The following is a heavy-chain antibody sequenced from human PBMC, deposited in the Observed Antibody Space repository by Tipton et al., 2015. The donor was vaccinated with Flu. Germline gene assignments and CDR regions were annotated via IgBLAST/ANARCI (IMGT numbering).Heavy chain of an antibody. CDR3: ASFISEYNWNYGEGLDY. Sequence: LVKPSETLSLTCTVSGYSISSGYYWGWIRQPPGKGLEWIGSIYHSGSTYCNPSLKSRVTISVDTSKNQFSLKLSSVTAADTAGYYCASFISEYNWNYGEGLDYWGQGTLVTVSS. D-gene: IGHD1-7*01. J-gene: IGHJ4*02. CDR2: IYHSGST. V-gene: IGHV4-38-2*02. CDR1: GYSISSGYY.